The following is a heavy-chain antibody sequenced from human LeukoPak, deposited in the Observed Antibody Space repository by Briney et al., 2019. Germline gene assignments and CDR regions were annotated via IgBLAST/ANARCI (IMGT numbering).Heavy chain of an antibody. D-gene: IGHD1-26*01. Sequence: GGSLRLSCAASGFTFSRYAMSWVRQAPGKGLEWVSAISGGGGTTYYADSVKGRFTISRDNSKSTLYLQMNSLRAEDTAVYYCAKAEWGSDAFDIWGQGTMVTVSS. CDR2: ISGGGGTT. J-gene: IGHJ3*02. V-gene: IGHV3-23*01. CDR3: AKAEWGSDAFDI. CDR1: GFTFSRYA.